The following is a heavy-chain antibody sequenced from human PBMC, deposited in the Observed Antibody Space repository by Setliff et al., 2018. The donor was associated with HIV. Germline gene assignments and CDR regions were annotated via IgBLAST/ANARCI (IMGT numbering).Heavy chain of an antibody. V-gene: IGHV1-8*02. J-gene: IGHJ2*01. Sequence: ASVKVSCKDSGYTSTSYEINWVRQATGQGLEWMGWMNPNSGNTGYAQKFQGRVTMTRNTSISTAYMELSSLRSEDTAVYYCARGWGAERWLQLDPRYFDLWGRGTLVTVS. CDR2: MNPNSGNT. D-gene: IGHD5-12*01. CDR3: ARGWGAERWLQLDPRYFDL. CDR1: GYTSTSYE.